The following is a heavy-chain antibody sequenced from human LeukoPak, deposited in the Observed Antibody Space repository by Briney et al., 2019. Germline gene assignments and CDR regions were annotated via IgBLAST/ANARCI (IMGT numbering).Heavy chain of an antibody. D-gene: IGHD6-13*01. CDR1: GGSISSGSYY. J-gene: IGHJ1*01. Sequence: SETLSLTCTVSGGSISSGSYYWSGIRQPAGKGLEWIGRIYTSGSTNYNPSLKSRVTISVDTSKNQFSLKLSSVTAADTAVYYCARGKRISSSPNAEYFQHWGQGTLVTVSS. CDR3: ARGKRISSSPNAEYFQH. CDR2: IYTSGST. V-gene: IGHV4-61*02.